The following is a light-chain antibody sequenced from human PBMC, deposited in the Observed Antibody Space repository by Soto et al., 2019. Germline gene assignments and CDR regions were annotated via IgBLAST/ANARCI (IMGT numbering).Light chain of an antibody. CDR1: QSFSSNF. CDR2: GTS. J-gene: IGKJ1*01. V-gene: IGKV3D-20*02. Sequence: EIVLTQSPGTLSLSPGEGATLSCRASQSFSSNFLAWYQQKPGQAPRLLIYGTSGRATGIPDRFSGSGSGTDFTLTISRLEPEDFAVYYCQQRSNWPPLWTFGQGTKVEIK. CDR3: QQRSNWPPLWT.